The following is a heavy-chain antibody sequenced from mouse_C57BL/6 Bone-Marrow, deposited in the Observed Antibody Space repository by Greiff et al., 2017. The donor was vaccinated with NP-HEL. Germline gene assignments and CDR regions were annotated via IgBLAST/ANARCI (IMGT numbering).Heavy chain of an antibody. V-gene: IGHV1-50*01. Sequence: QVQLQQPGAELVKPGASVKLSCKASGYTFTSYWMQWVKQRPGQGLEWIGEIDPSDSYTNYNQKFKGKATLTVDTSSSTAYMQLSSLTSEDSAVYYCARLLRGYWGQGTTLTVSS. D-gene: IGHD1-1*01. CDR2: IDPSDSYT. J-gene: IGHJ2*01. CDR3: ARLLRGY. CDR1: GYTFTSYW.